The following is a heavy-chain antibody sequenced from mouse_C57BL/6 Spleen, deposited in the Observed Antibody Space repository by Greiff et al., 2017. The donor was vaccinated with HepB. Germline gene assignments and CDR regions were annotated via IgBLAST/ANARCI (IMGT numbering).Heavy chain of an antibody. V-gene: IGHV1-22*01. CDR2: INPNNGGT. CDR3: AGGLLRRDFDV. D-gene: IGHD2-3*01. CDR1: GYTFTDYN. Sequence: VQLQQSGPELVKPGASVKMSCKASGYTFTDYNMHWVKQSHGKSLEWIGYINPNNGGTSYNQKFKGKATLTVNKSSSTAYMELRSLTSEDSAVYYCAGGLLRRDFDVWGTGTTVTVSS. J-gene: IGHJ1*03.